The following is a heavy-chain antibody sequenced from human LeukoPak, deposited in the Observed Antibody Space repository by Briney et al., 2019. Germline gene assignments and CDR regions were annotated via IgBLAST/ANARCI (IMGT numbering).Heavy chain of an antibody. Sequence: GGSLRLSCAASGFTFSDHYMDWVRQAPGKGLECVGRTRNKINSYTTEYAASVKGRFTISRDDSKNSLNLQMNSLKTEDTAVYYCVRIGYGDYYIDYWGQGTLVTVPS. J-gene: IGHJ4*02. D-gene: IGHD4-17*01. CDR2: TRNKINSYTT. V-gene: IGHV3-72*01. CDR3: VRIGYGDYYIDY. CDR1: GFTFSDHY.